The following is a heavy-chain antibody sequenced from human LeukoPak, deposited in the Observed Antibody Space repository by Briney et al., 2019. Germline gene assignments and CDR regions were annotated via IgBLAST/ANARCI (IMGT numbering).Heavy chain of an antibody. D-gene: IGHD1-26*01. CDR3: ARVYRAKDYYYYYMDV. CDR1: GYTFTSYG. Sequence: ASVKVSCKASGYTFTSYGISWVRQAPGQGLEWMGWMNPNSGSTGYAQKFQGRVTITRNTSISTAYMELSSLRSEDTAVYYCARVYRAKDYYYYYMDVWGKGTTVTVSS. J-gene: IGHJ6*03. CDR2: MNPNSGST. V-gene: IGHV1-8*03.